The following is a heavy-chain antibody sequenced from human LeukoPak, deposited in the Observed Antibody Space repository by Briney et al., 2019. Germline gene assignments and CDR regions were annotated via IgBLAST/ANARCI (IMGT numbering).Heavy chain of an antibody. D-gene: IGHD3-22*01. Sequence: GGSLRLSCAASGFTFSSYEMNWVRQAPGKGLEWVSYISSSGSTIYYADSVKGRFTISRDNAKNSLYLQMNSLRADDTAVYYCAREPTYHSASSHYWGQGTLVTVTS. J-gene: IGHJ4*02. CDR3: AREPTYHSASSHY. CDR1: GFTFSSYE. CDR2: ISSSGSTI. V-gene: IGHV3-48*03.